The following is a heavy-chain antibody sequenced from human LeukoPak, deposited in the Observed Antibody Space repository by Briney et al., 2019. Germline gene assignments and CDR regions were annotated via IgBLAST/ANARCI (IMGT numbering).Heavy chain of an antibody. V-gene: IGHV3-30*02. CDR1: GFTFSSYG. J-gene: IGHJ4*02. CDR3: ANLGRLGELTFDY. CDR2: IRYDGSNK. Sequence: GGSLRLSCAASGFTFSSYGMHWVRQAPGKGLEWVAFIRYDGSNKYYADSVKGRFTVSRDNSKNTLYLQMNSLRAEGTAVYYCANLGRLGELTFDYWGQGTLVTVSS. D-gene: IGHD3-10*01.